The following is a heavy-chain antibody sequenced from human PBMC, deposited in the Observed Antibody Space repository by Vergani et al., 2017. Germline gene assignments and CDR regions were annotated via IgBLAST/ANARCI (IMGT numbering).Heavy chain of an antibody. V-gene: IGHV4-59*01. CDR2: IYYSGST. CDR3: ARGRYYYDSSGYYAYYFDY. J-gene: IGHJ4*02. Sequence: QVQLQESGPGLVKPSETLSLTCTVSGGSISSYYWSWIRQPPGKGLEWIGYIYYSGSTNYNPSLKSRVTISVDTSKNQFSLKLSSVTAADTAVYYCARGRYYYDSSGYYAYYFDYWGQGTLVTVSS. CDR1: GGSISSYY. D-gene: IGHD3-22*01.